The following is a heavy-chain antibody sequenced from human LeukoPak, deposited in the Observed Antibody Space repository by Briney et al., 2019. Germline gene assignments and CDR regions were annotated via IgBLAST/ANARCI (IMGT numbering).Heavy chain of an antibody. CDR3: ARDPGGSGSPSFDC. CDR2: IYYSGST. CDR1: GGSISSGGYY. D-gene: IGHD3-10*01. J-gene: IGHJ4*02. V-gene: IGHV4-31*03. Sequence: SETLSLTCTVSGGSISSGGYYWSWIRQHPGKGLEWIGYIYYSGSTYYNPSLKSRVTISVDTSKNQFSLKLSSVTAADTAVYYCARDPGGSGSPSFDCWGQGTLVTVSS.